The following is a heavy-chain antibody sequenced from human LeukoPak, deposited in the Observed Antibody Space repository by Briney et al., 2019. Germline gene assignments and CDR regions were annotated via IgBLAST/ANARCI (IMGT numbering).Heavy chain of an antibody. D-gene: IGHD6-19*01. CDR2: INSDGSST. V-gene: IGHV3-74*01. Sequence: GGSLRLSCAASGFTFSSYWMHWVRQAPGKGLVWVSRINSDGSSTSYADSVKGRFTISRDNTKDTLYLQMNSLRAEDTAVYYCASAGNSSGRRPLKYWGQGTLLTVSS. CDR3: ASAGNSSGRRPLKY. CDR1: GFTFSSYW. J-gene: IGHJ4*01.